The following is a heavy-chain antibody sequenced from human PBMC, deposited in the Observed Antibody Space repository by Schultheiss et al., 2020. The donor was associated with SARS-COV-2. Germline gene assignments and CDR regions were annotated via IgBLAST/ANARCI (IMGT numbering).Heavy chain of an antibody. Sequence: SETLSLTCTVSGGSISSSNWWSWVRQPPGKGLEWIGEIYHSGSTNYNPSLKSRVIISVDKSKNQFSLKLSSVTAADTAVYYCARGLTRYTYSSLAYWGQGTLVTVSS. J-gene: IGHJ4*02. V-gene: IGHV4-4*02. D-gene: IGHD2-2*02. CDR2: IYHSGST. CDR3: ARGLTRYTYSSLAY. CDR1: GGSISSSNW.